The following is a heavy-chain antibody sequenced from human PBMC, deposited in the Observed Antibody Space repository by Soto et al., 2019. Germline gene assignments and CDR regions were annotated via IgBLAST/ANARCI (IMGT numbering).Heavy chain of an antibody. CDR1: GFTFSSYS. J-gene: IGHJ4*02. Sequence: GGSLRLSCAASGFTFSSYSMNWVRQAPGKGLEWVSSISSSSSYIYYADSVKGRFTISRDNAKNSLYLQRNSLRAEDTAVYYCARDWWYYDSSGYYDHKPPFDYWGQGTLVTVSS. D-gene: IGHD3-22*01. CDR3: ARDWWYYDSSGYYDHKPPFDY. CDR2: ISSSSSYI. V-gene: IGHV3-21*01.